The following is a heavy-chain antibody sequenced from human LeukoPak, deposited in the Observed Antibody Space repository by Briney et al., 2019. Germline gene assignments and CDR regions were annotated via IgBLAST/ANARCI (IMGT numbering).Heavy chain of an antibody. Sequence: SVKVSCKASGGTFSSYAISWVRQAPGQGLEWMGGIIPIFGTANYAQKFQGRVTITADESTSTAYMELSSLRSEDTAVYYCARVGLGTGTTSLFAFDIWGQGTMVTVSS. J-gene: IGHJ3*02. CDR2: IIPIFGTA. D-gene: IGHD1-1*01. CDR3: ARVGLGTGTTSLFAFDI. V-gene: IGHV1-69*13. CDR1: GGTFSSYA.